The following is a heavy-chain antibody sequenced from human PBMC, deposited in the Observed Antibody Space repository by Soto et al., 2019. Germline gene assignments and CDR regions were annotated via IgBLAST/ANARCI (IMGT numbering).Heavy chain of an antibody. CDR3: ATGVIWIGYFTVDS. D-gene: IGHD3-3*01. J-gene: IGHJ4*02. CDR2: FIPVYRTL. Sequence: ASVKVSCKASGGSFGKSAINWVRQTPGQGLEWLVGFIPVYRTLNYAQKFQGRVTITADESTGTAYMTLSSLASDDTAVYYCATGVIWIGYFTVDSWGQGTRVTVSS. CDR1: GGSFGKSA. V-gene: IGHV1-69*13.